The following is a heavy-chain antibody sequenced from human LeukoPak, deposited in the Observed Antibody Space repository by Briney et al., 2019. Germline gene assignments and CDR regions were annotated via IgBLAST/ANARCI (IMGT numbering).Heavy chain of an antibody. V-gene: IGHV4-4*02. Sequence: PSGTLSLTCAVSGGSISSSDWWTWVRQPPGKGLEWIGEIYHSGSTNYNPSLKSRVTISVDKSKNQFSLKLSSVTAADTAVYYCARHDPFEVAGAFDIWGQGTMVTVSS. CDR3: ARHDPFEVAGAFDI. J-gene: IGHJ3*02. CDR1: GGSISSSDW. CDR2: IYHSGST. D-gene: IGHD6-19*01.